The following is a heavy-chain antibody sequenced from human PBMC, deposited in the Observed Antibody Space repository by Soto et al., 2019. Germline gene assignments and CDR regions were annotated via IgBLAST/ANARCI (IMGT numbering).Heavy chain of an antibody. Sequence: QVQLQESGPGLVKPSETLSLTCTVSGGSVTSGSYYWSWIRQPPGKGLEWIGYFYYSGSTDYSSSPKSRVTLSVDTSKNQFSLKLSSVTAADTAVYYCAASFRSGGYFGFWGQGTMVTVSS. CDR1: GGSVTSGSYY. D-gene: IGHD1-26*01. CDR2: FYYSGST. CDR3: AASFRSGGYFGF. J-gene: IGHJ3*01. V-gene: IGHV4-61*01.